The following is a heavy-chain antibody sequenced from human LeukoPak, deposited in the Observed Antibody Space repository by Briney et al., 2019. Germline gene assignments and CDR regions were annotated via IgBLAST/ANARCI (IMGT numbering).Heavy chain of an antibody. V-gene: IGHV4-59*01. CDR2: IYYSGST. J-gene: IGHJ5*02. Sequence: PSETLSLTCTVSGGSISSYYWSWIRQPPGKGLEWIGYIYYSGSTNYNPSLKSRVTISVDTPKNQFSLKLSSVTAADTAVYYCARDQGDCSGGSCYVWFDPWGQGTLVTVSS. CDR1: GGSISSYY. D-gene: IGHD2-15*01. CDR3: ARDQGDCSGGSCYVWFDP.